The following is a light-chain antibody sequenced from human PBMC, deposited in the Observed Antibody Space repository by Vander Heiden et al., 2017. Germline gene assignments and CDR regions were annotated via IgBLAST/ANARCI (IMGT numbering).Light chain of an antibody. CDR2: GAS. CDR3: QQYNNWPPVYT. CDR1: QSVSSN. Sequence: EIVMTQSPANLSVSPGERATLSCRASQSVSSNLAWYQQKPGQAPRLLIYGASTRATGIPARFSGSGSGTEFTLTISSLQSEDFAVYYCQQYNNWPPVYTFGQGTKLEIK. V-gene: IGKV3-15*01. J-gene: IGKJ2*01.